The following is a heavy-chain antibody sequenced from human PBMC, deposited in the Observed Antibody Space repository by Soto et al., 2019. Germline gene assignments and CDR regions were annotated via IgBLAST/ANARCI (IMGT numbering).Heavy chain of an antibody. V-gene: IGHV5-51*01. Sequence: GDSLKISCKGSGYSFTSYWIGWVRQMSGKAMQWMGIINPVSNTRSSQSSQSPVTLSAETSINTPCPQRSSLKAPATALYNRWRRTYSSGRSHYFDSWGTGTVVTVSS. J-gene: IGHJ4*02. CDR1: GYSFTSYW. CDR3: WRRTYSSGRSHYFDS. D-gene: IGHD6-19*01. CDR2: INPVSNT.